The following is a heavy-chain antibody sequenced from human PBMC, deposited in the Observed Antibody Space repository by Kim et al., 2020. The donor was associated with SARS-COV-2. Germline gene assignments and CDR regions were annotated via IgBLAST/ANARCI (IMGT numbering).Heavy chain of an antibody. Sequence: SETLSLTCTVSGVSITSHYWTWIRQPPGKGLEWLGFVYHSGSPNYNPSLKSRVPMSVETSKTQFSLQLTSMPASATALYYCARDCSLDGGRFFFYSWGQG. V-gene: IGHV4-59*11. CDR1: GVSITSHY. CDR2: VYHSGSP. CDR3: ARDCSLDGGRFFFYS. D-gene: IGHD2-15*01. J-gene: IGHJ4*02.